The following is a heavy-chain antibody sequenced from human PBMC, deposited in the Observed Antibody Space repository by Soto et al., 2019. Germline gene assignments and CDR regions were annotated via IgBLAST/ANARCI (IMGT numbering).Heavy chain of an antibody. CDR1: GFTFSSYS. CDR3: ARDIPAITILRGYYYYMDV. Sequence: GGSLRLCCAASGFTFSSYSMNWVRQAPGKGLEWVSSISSSSSYIYYADSVKGRFTISRDNAKNSLYLQMNSLRAEDTAVYYCARDIPAITILRGYYYYMDVWGKGTTVTVSS. CDR2: ISSSSSYI. J-gene: IGHJ6*03. V-gene: IGHV3-21*01. D-gene: IGHD3-3*01.